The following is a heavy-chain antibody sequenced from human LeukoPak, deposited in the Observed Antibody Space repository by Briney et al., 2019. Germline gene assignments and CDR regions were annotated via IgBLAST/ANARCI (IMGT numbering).Heavy chain of an antibody. J-gene: IGHJ3*02. V-gene: IGHV4-59*01. D-gene: IGHD1-26*01. Sequence: SETLSLTCTVSGGSISSYYWSWIRQPPGKGLEWIGYIYYSGSTNYNPSLKSRVTISVDTSKNQFSLKLSSVTAADTAVYYCARAPGGYSDAFDIWGQGTMVTVSS. CDR3: ARAPGGYSDAFDI. CDR1: GGSISSYY. CDR2: IYYSGST.